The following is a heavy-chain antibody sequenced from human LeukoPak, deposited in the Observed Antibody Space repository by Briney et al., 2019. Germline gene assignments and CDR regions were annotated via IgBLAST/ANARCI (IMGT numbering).Heavy chain of an antibody. J-gene: IGHJ4*02. CDR2: IYSGGST. D-gene: IGHD5-18*01. Sequence: GGSLRLSCTVSGFTVSTNSMSWVRQAPGKGLQWVSVIYSGGSTSYADSVQGRFTISRDNSKNTVYLQMNSLSAEDTAVYYCARGGHSYGRTYFFENWGQGILVTVSS. CDR3: ARGGHSYGRTYFFEN. V-gene: IGHV3-66*01. CDR1: GFTVSTNS.